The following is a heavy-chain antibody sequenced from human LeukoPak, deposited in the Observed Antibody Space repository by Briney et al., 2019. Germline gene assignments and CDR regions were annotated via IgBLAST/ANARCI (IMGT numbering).Heavy chain of an antibody. CDR1: GFSFSDYY. J-gene: IGHJ4*02. CDR2: ISSSGSHT. CDR3: ARHPDGSLSLDY. Sequence: GGSLRLSCVASGFSFSDYYMSWIAQAPGKGLEWVSYISSSGSHTNYADSVTGRFTISRNNAKKSLHLQMNSLRAEDTAVYYCARHPDGSLSLDYWSQGTLVTVSS. D-gene: IGHD1-26*01. V-gene: IGHV3-11*03.